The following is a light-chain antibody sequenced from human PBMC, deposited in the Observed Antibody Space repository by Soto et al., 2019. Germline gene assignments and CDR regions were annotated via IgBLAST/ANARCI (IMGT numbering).Light chain of an antibody. CDR2: DVF. CDR1: DSNIGGYNY. J-gene: IGLJ1*01. Sequence: QSALTQPRSVSGYPGQSVTISCTGTDSNIGGYNYVAWYQQHPGKAPRLMIYDVFKRASGVPDRFSASKSGNTAALTISGLQAEDEADYYCCSYQAGHTYVFGTGTKLTVL. CDR3: CSYQAGHTYV. V-gene: IGLV2-11*01.